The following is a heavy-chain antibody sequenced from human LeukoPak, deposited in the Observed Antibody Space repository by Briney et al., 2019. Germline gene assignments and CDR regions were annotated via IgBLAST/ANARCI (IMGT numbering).Heavy chain of an antibody. CDR3: ARTTEAHSWRTRYYDYYMDV. J-gene: IGHJ6*03. Sequence: PSETLSLTCTVSGGSMRNYYWSWIRQPAGRGLEWIGRINTSGSTKYNPSLKSRVTISVDTSKNQFSLKLSSVTAADTAVYYCARTTEAHSWRTRYYDYYMDVWGKGTTVTVSS. V-gene: IGHV4-4*07. CDR1: GGSMRNYY. CDR2: INTSGST. D-gene: IGHD6-13*01.